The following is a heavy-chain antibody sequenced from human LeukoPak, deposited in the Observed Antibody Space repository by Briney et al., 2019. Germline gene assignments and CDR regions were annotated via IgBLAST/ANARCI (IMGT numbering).Heavy chain of an antibody. J-gene: IGHJ4*02. D-gene: IGHD3-22*01. CDR3: AIAPYYYDSSGYLGGDY. CDR2: INPSGGST. V-gene: IGHV1-46*01. CDR1: GYTFTSYY. Sequence: GASVKVSCKASGYTFTSYYMHWVRQAPGQGLEWMGIINPSGGSTSYAQKFQGRVTMTRDMSTSTAYMELRSLRSDDTAVYYCAIAPYYYDSSGYLGGDYWGQGTLVTVSS.